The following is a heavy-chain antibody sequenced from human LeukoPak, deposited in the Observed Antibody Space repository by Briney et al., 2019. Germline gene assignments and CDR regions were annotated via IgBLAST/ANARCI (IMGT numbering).Heavy chain of an antibody. J-gene: IGHJ4*02. CDR1: GDSISSYY. Sequence: PSETLSLTCTVSGDSISSYYWSWVRQPPGKGLEWIGHIYYTGSTTYNPSLKSRVTISVETSKNQFSLKLSSVTAADTAVYYCARDVVAARGSFDYWGQGTLVTVSS. D-gene: IGHD2-2*01. CDR2: IYYTGST. V-gene: IGHV4-59*01. CDR3: ARDVVAARGSFDY.